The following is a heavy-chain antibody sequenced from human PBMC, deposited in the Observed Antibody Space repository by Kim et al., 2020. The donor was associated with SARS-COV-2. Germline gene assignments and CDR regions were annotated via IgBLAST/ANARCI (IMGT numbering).Heavy chain of an antibody. CDR2: IYPSDSDI. Sequence: GESLKISCKGSGYIFTTYWIGWVRQMPGKGLEWMGIIYPSDSDIRYNPSFQGQVTISADKSINTAYLQWSSLKASDTAMYYCARRGRGCSGDSCYSLSWFDPWGQGTLVTVSS. CDR1: GYIFTTYW. J-gene: IGHJ5*02. V-gene: IGHV5-51*01. D-gene: IGHD2-15*01. CDR3: ARRGRGCSGDSCYSLSWFDP.